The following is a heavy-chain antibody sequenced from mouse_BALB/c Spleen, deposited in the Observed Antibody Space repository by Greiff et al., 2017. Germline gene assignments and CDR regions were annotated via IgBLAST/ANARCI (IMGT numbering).Heavy chain of an antibody. CDR2: IWTGGGT. J-gene: IGHJ4*01. V-gene: IGHV2-9-2*01. CDR3: VRRGYGYAMDY. CDR1: GFSLTSYD. D-gene: IGHD2-14*01. Sequence: VQLVESGPGLVAPSQSLSITCTVSGFSLTSYDISWIRQPPGKGLEWLGVIWTGGGTNYNSAFMSRLSISKDNSKSQVFLKMNSLQTDDTAIYYCVRRGYGYAMDYWGQGTSVTVSS.